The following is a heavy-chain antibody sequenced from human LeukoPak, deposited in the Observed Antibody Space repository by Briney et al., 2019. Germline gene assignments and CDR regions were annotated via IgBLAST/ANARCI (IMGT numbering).Heavy chain of an antibody. J-gene: IGHJ4*02. D-gene: IGHD6-19*01. CDR2: IKPDGSAE. V-gene: IGHV3-7*03. CDR3: AKQQNSAWSHFGD. Sequence: GGSLRLSCATSGFTFSSNWMSWVRHVPGRGLDWVANIKPDGSAEYYADSVKGRFTISRDNSKNTVSLQMNSLRAEDTAVYYCAKQQNSAWSHFGDWGQGSLVTVSS. CDR1: GFTFSSNW.